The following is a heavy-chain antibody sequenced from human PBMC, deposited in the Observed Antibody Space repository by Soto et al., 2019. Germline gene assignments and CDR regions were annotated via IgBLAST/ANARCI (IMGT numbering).Heavy chain of an antibody. Sequence: GGSLRLSCAASGFTFSSYWMSWVRQAPGKGLEWVANIKQDGSEKYYVDSVKGRFTISRDNAKNSLYLQMNSLRAEDTAVYYCARDPYGDFLTDAFDIWGQGTMVTVSS. CDR2: IKQDGSEK. J-gene: IGHJ3*02. D-gene: IGHD4-17*01. CDR3: ARDPYGDFLTDAFDI. CDR1: GFTFSSYW. V-gene: IGHV3-7*01.